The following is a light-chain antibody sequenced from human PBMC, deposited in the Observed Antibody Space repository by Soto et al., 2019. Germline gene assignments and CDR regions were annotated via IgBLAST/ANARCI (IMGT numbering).Light chain of an antibody. CDR3: SSYTRSSSLV. CDR2: EVS. J-gene: IGLJ2*01. V-gene: IGLV2-14*01. Sequence: QSALTQPASVSGSPGQSITISCTGTSSDIGDYDYVSWYQQHPGKAPKLMIYEVSNRPSGISNRFSGSKSGNTASLTISGLQTEEEADYYCSSYTRSSSLVFGGGTKVTVL. CDR1: SSDIGDYDY.